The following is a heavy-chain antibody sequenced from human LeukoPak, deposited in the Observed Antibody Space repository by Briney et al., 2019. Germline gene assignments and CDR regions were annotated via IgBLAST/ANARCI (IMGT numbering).Heavy chain of an antibody. Sequence: GTSVKVSCKASGFTFTSSAMQWVRQARGQRLECIGWIVVGSGNTNYAQKFQERVTITRDMSTSTAYMELSSLRSEDTAVYYCAAANEITMIVDDAFDIWGQGTMVTVSS. CDR1: GFTFTSSA. V-gene: IGHV1-58*02. CDR3: AAANEITMIVDDAFDI. CDR2: IVVGSGNT. J-gene: IGHJ3*02. D-gene: IGHD3-22*01.